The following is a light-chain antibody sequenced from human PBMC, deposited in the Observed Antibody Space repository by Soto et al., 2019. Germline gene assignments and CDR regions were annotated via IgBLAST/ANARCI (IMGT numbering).Light chain of an antibody. J-gene: IGLJ3*02. CDR3: SSYTSSSTPLV. CDR2: EVS. V-gene: IGLV2-14*01. CDR1: SSDVGGYNY. Sequence: QSALTQPASVSGSAEQSITISCTGTSSDVGGYNYVSWYQQHPGKAPKLMIYEVSNRPSGVSNRFSGSKSGNTASLTISGLQAEDEADYYCSSYTSSSTPLVFGGGTKVTVL.